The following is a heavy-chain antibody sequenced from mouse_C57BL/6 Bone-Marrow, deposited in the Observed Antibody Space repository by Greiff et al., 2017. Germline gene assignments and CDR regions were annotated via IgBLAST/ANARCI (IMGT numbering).Heavy chain of an antibody. J-gene: IGHJ2*01. CDR2: ISSGGDYI. V-gene: IGHV5-9-1*02. Sequence: EVKVVESGEGLVKPGGSLKLSCAASGFTFSSYAMSWVRQTPEKRLEWVAYISSGGDYIYYADTVKGRFTISRDNARNTLYLQMSSLKPEDTAMYYCTRDPSLWLRRGLDYWGQGTTLTVSS. CDR1: GFTFSSYA. D-gene: IGHD2-2*01. CDR3: TRDPSLWLRRGLDY.